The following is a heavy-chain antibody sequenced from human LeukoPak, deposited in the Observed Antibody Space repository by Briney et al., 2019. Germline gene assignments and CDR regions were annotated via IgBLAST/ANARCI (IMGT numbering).Heavy chain of an antibody. CDR1: GFTFSSYA. J-gene: IGHJ6*03. V-gene: IGHV3-21*01. Sequence: PGGSLRLSCAASGFTFSSYAMSWVRQAPGKGLEWVSAISSSSSYIYYADSVKGRFTISRDNAKNSLYLQMNSLRAEDTAVYYCARDAARSYYMDVWGKGTTVTVSS. D-gene: IGHD1-14*01. CDR2: ISSSSSYI. CDR3: ARDAARSYYMDV.